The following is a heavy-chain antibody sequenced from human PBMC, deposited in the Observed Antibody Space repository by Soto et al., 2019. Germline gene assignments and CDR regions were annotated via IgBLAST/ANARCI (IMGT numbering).Heavy chain of an antibody. CDR3: ARGPRCINTSCSNDFYHFGLDV. D-gene: IGHD2-2*01. CDR2: INHSGRT. V-gene: IGHV4-34*01. Sequence: SETLSLTCAVYGGSFSGYFWTWVRQAPGKGLEWIGEINHSGRTNTNPSLKSRISTSVDTSKNQFSLRLSSVTAADTAFYYCARGPRCINTSCSNDFYHFGLDVWGQGTSVTVSS. CDR1: GGSFSGYF. J-gene: IGHJ6*02.